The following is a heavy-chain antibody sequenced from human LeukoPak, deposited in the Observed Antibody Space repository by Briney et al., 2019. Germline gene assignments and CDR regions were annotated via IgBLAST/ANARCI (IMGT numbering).Heavy chain of an antibody. CDR1: GYSFALYW. Sequence: GESLKISSKGSGYSFALYWIGWVRQMPGKGLEWMGIIYPGDSDTRYSPSFQGQVTISADKSISTAYLQWSSLKASDTAIYYCARLFGVDPHYFDYWGQGTLVTVSS. CDR3: ARLFGVDPHYFDY. CDR2: IYPGDSDT. J-gene: IGHJ4*02. D-gene: IGHD3-3*01. V-gene: IGHV5-51*01.